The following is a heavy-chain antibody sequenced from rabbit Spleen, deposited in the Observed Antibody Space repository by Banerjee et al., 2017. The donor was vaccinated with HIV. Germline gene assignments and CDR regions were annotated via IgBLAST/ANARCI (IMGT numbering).Heavy chain of an antibody. CDR1: GFAFSSNA. D-gene: IGHD8-1*01. J-gene: IGHJ4*01. CDR3: ARDAGSGHYIDAYFDL. CDR2: IYTGDGGT. Sequence: QEQLVESGGGLVQPEGSLTLTCKASGFAFSSNAMCWVRQAPGKGLEWVACIYTGDGGTYYASWAKGRFTFSKTSSTTVTLQMTSLTVADTATYFCARDAGSGHYIDAYFDLWGQGTLVTVS. V-gene: IGHV1S45*01.